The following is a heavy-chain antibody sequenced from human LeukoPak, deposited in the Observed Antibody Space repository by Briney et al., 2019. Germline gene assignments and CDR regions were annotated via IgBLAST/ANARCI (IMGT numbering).Heavy chain of an antibody. V-gene: IGHV1-2*02. CDR3: ATTSPPMYDILTGYEGSAAFDI. J-gene: IGHJ3*02. CDR1: GYTFTGYY. Sequence: GASVKVSCKASGYTFTGYYMHWVRQAPGQGLEWMGWINPNSGGTNYAQKFQGRVTMTRDTSISTAYMELSRLRSDDTAVYYCATTSPPMYDILTGYEGSAAFDIWGQGTMVTVSS. CDR2: INPNSGGT. D-gene: IGHD3-9*01.